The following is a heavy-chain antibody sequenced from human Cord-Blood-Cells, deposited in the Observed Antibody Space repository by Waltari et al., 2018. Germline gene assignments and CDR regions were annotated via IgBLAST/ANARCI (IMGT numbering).Heavy chain of an antibody. Sequence: QVQLVQSGAEVKKPGASVKVSCQASGYTFTGYYMHSVRQAPGQGLEWMGWINPNSGGTNYAQKFQGRVTMTRDTSISTAYMELSRLRSDDTAVYYCVRVVRGPYYYYGMDVWGQGTTVTVSS. CDR2: INPNSGGT. CDR1: GYTFTGYY. D-gene: IGHD3-10*01. J-gene: IGHJ6*02. V-gene: IGHV1-2*02. CDR3: VRVVRGPYYYYGMDV.